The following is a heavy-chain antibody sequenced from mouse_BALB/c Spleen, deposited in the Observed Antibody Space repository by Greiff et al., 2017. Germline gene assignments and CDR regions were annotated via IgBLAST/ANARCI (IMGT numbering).Heavy chain of an antibody. CDR2: INPYNGDT. J-gene: IGHJ4*01. D-gene: IGHD2-4*01. V-gene: IGHV1-37*01. CDR3: GRDDYDGGRAMDY. CDR1: GYTFTSYW. Sequence: VQLQQPGAELVKPGASVKLSCKASGYTFTSYWMHWVKQSHGKSLEWIGRINPYNGDTFYNQKFKGKATLTVDKSSSTAHMELLSLTSEDSAVYYCGRDDYDGGRAMDYWGQGTSVTVSS.